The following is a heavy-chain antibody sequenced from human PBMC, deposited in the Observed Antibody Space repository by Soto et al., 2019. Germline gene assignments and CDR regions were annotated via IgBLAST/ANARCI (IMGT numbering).Heavy chain of an antibody. Sequence: PSETLSLTCTVSGGSISSSIYYWGWIRQPPGKGLEWIGSIYYSGSTYYNPSLKSRVTISVDTSKNQFSLKLTSVSAADTAVYYCARYGGTYYVYWSQGALVTVSS. J-gene: IGHJ4*02. CDR1: GGSISSSIYY. CDR3: ARYGGTYYVY. CDR2: IYYSGST. D-gene: IGHD1-26*01. V-gene: IGHV4-39*07.